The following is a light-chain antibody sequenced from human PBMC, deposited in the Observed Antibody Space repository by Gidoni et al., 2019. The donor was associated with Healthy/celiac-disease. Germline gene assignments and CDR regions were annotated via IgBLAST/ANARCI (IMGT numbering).Light chain of an antibody. CDR3: QQSYSTPVT. J-gene: IGKJ5*01. Sequence: DIQMTQSPASLSASVGDRVTIPCRASQSISRYLNWYQQKPGKAPKLLIYAASSLQSWVPARFSGSGSGTDFTLTIRSLQPEDFATYYCQQSYSTPVTFGQGTRLEIK. CDR2: AAS. V-gene: IGKV1-39*01. CDR1: QSISRY.